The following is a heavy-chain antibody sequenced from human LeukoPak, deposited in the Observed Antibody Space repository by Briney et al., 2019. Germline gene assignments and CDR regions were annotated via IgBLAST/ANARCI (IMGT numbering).Heavy chain of an antibody. CDR3: AMHYGSGSYFAY. CDR1: GGFLSSTNYY. D-gene: IGHD3-10*01. CDR2: AYYSGST. V-gene: IGHV4-39*01. Sequence: SETLSLTCTVSGGFLSSTNYYWGWIRQPPGKGLEWIGSAYYSGSTYYNPSLKSRVTISVDTSKNQFSLRLRSVTAADTAVYYCAMHYGSGSYFAYWGQGTLVTVSS. J-gene: IGHJ4*02.